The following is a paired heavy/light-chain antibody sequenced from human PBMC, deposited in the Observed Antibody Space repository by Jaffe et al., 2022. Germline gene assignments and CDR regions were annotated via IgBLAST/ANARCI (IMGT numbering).Heavy chain of an antibody. J-gene: IGHJ4*02. CDR3: ATGENYDILTGGPGTLDY. Sequence: QVQLVESGGGVVQPGGSLRLSCAASGFTFSSYGMHWVRQAPGKGLEWVAFIRYDGSNKYYADSVKGRFTISRDNSKNTLYLQMNSLRAEDTAVYYCATGENYDILTGGPGTLDYWGQGTLVTVSS. D-gene: IGHD3-9*01. V-gene: IGHV3-30*02. CDR2: IRYDGSNK. CDR1: GFTFSSYG.
Light chain of an antibody. J-gene: IGKJ2*01. CDR2: YAS. CDR1: QSIGSS. V-gene: IGKV6D-21*02. CDR3: HQSSSLPYT. Sequence: EIVLTQSPDFQSVTPKEKVTITCRASQSIGSSLHWYQQKPDQSPKLLIKYASQSISGVPSRFSGSGSGTDFTLTINSLEAEDAAAYYCHQSSSLPYTFGQGTKLEIK.